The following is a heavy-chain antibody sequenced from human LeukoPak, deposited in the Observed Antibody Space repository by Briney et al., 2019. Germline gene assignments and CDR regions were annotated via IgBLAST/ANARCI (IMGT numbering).Heavy chain of an antibody. CDR3: AGVSDYYYYMDV. V-gene: IGHV4-59*01. J-gene: IGHJ6*03. Sequence: SDTLSLTCTVSGGSISSYYWSWIRQPPGKGLEWIGYIYYSGSTNYNPSLKSRVTISVDTSKNQFSLKLSSVTAADTAVYYCAGVSDYYYYMDVWGKGTTVTVSS. CDR1: GGSISSYY. CDR2: IYYSGST.